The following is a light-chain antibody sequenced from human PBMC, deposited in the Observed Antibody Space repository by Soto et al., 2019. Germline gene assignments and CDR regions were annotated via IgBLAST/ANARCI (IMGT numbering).Light chain of an antibody. V-gene: IGKV3-20*01. Sequence: IVLTQSPGTLSLSPGERATLACRASQTVSNNYLGWYQQRPGQAPRLLIYGASSRATGIPDRLGGSRSLTDFRLSIASLQPEALAMYDCQHDSLSPSTLGQRTKVQVK. CDR2: GAS. CDR1: QTVSNNY. J-gene: IGKJ1*01. CDR3: QHDSLSPST.